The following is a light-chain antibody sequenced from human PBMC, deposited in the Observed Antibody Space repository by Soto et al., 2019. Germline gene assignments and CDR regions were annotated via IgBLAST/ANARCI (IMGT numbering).Light chain of an antibody. CDR2: SNN. Sequence: QSVLTQPPSASGTPGQRVTIPCSGSSSNIRSNAVNWYQQLPGTAPKLLIYSNNQRPSGVPDRVSGSKSATSASLAITGLQSEDEADYYCAAWDDYLNGWVFGGGTKLTVL. CDR1: SSNIRSNA. J-gene: IGLJ3*02. CDR3: AAWDDYLNGWV. V-gene: IGLV1-44*01.